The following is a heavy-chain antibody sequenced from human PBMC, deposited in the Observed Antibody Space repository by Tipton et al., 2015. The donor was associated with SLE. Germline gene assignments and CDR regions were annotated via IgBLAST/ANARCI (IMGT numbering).Heavy chain of an antibody. CDR2: IYYSGST. V-gene: IGHV4-59*01. J-gene: IGHJ6*02. CDR1: GGSISSYY. CDR3: ARACLIFGVVHPYCYSMDV. D-gene: IGHD3-3*01. Sequence: GLVKPSETLSLTCTVSGGSISSYYWSWIRQPPGKGLEWIGYIYYSGSTNYNPSLKSRVTISVDTSKNQFSLKLSSVTAADTAVYYCARACLIFGVVHPYCYSMDVWGQGTTVTVSS.